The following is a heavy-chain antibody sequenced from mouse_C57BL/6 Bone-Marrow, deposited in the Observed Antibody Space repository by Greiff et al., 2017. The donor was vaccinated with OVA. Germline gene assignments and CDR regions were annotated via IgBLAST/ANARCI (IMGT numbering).Heavy chain of an antibody. J-gene: IGHJ2*01. Sequence: QVQLQQSGAELVRPGASVKLSCKASGYTFTDYYINWVKQRPGQGLEWIARIYPGSGNTYYNEKFKGKATLTAEKSSSTAYMQLSSLTSEDSAVYFCARGKKTGDYFDYWGQGTTLTVSS. V-gene: IGHV1-76*01. CDR2: IYPGSGNT. D-gene: IGHD4-1*01. CDR3: ARGKKTGDYFDY. CDR1: GYTFTDYY.